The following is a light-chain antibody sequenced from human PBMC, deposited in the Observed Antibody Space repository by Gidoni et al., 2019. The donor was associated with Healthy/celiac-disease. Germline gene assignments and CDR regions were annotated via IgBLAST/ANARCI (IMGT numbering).Light chain of an antibody. V-gene: IGKV3-11*01. J-gene: IGKJ2*01. CDR3: QQRSNWPPEYT. CDR2: DAS. CDR1: QSVRSY. Sequence: EIVLTQSPATLSLYPGERATLSCRASQSVRSYLAWYKQKPGQAPSLLIDDASNRAPGVPARFSGSGSGTDFTLTISSLEPEDFAVYYCQQRSNWPPEYTFGQGTKLEIK.